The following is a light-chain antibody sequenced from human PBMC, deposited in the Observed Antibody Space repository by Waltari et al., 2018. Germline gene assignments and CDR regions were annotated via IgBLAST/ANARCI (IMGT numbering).Light chain of an antibody. CDR1: QDISSY. CDR3: QQGNSYPYS. CDR2: YAN. Sequence: IQMSQSPSSLSASVGDRVTITCRASQDISSYLNWYQQKPGKAPKLLIYYANSLASGVPSRCGGSGSGTEFTLTISRLQPEDFATYDCQQGNSYPYSFGQGTKVEIK. V-gene: IGKV1-13*02. J-gene: IGKJ2*03.